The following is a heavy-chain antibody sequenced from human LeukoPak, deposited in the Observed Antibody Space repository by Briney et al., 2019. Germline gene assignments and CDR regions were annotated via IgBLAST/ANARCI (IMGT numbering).Heavy chain of an antibody. V-gene: IGHV3-48*03. CDR2: ISSSGDTI. J-gene: IGHJ4*02. D-gene: IGHD5-18*01. Sequence: PGGSLRLSCAASEFTFSSYEMNWVRQAPGKGLEWVSYISSSGDTIYYADSVKGRFTISRDNARSSLYLQMNSLRAEDTAVYYCAKKGGSGYSYGFDYWGQGTLVTVSS. CDR1: EFTFSSYE. CDR3: AKKGGSGYSYGFDY.